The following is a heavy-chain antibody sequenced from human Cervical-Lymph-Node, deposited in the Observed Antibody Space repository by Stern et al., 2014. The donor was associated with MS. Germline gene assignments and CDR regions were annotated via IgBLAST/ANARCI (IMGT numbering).Heavy chain of an antibody. CDR2: INSDGSTT. Sequence: EVQLVESGGDLVQPGGSLRLSCAASGFTFSSYCMHWVRQAPGKGLVLVSRINSDGSTTNYADSVKGRFTISRDNAKNTLYLQISSLRAEDTAVYYCAGGSTYGNWYFALWGRGTLVTVSS. V-gene: IGHV3-74*02. D-gene: IGHD5-18*01. J-gene: IGHJ2*01. CDR3: AGGSTYGNWYFAL. CDR1: GFTFSSYC.